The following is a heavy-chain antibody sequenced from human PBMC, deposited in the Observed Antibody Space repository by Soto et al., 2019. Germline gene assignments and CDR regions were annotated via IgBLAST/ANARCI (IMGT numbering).Heavy chain of an antibody. V-gene: IGHV3-23*01. J-gene: IGHJ5*01. CDR3: VKALAAVGENWFDS. CDR2: ISGTSVEE. CDR1: GLTFSNYG. Sequence: EVQLLESGGVLVQPGGSLTLSCTASGLTFSNYGISWVRQAPGKGLEWVSSISGTSVEEHHADSVKGRFTISRDNAKNTLHLQMNSLRPYDTAIYYCVKALAAVGENWFDSWGHGRLVTVSS. D-gene: IGHD2-21*01.